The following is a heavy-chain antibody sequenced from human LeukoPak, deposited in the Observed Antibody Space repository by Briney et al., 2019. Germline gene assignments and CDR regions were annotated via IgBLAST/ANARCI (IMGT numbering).Heavy chain of an antibody. D-gene: IGHD2/OR15-2a*01. V-gene: IGHV4-61*02. CDR3: AREANFFPYFDY. Sequence: PSETLSLTCTVSGGSISSRIYYWSWIRQPVGKGLECIGRIYTSGSTNYNPSLKSRVIISIDTSKNQFSLELSSVTAADTAVYYCAREANFFPYFDYWGQGILVTVSS. CDR1: GGSISSRIYY. J-gene: IGHJ4*02. CDR2: IYTSGST.